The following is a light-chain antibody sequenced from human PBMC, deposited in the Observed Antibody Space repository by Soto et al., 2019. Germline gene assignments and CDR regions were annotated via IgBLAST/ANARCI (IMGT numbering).Light chain of an antibody. J-gene: IGKJ1*01. CDR1: QSVSSSY. CDR2: GAS. CDR3: QQYGSSPPWT. V-gene: IGKV3-20*01. Sequence: EIVLTQSPGTLSLSPGERATLSCRASQSVSSSYLAWYQQKPGQAPRLLIYGASSRATGIPDRFSGSGSGTDLTLTISRLEPEDFAVYYCQQYGSSPPWTFGKGTKVEIK.